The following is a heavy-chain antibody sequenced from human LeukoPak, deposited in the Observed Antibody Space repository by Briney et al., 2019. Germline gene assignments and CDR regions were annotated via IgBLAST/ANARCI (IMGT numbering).Heavy chain of an antibody. J-gene: IGHJ4*02. V-gene: IGHV3-23*01. D-gene: IGHD3-10*01. CDR3: AKDRVVRGASKFDY. Sequence: GSLRLFCAGSGFTFSSYAMSWVRQASGKGLEWVSAISGSGGSTYYADSVKGRFTISRDNSKNTLYLQMNSLRAEDTAVYYCAKDRVVRGASKFDYWGQGTLVTVSS. CDR1: GFTFSSYA. CDR2: ISGSGGST.